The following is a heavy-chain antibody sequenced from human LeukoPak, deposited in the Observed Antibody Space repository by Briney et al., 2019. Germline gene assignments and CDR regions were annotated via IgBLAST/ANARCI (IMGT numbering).Heavy chain of an antibody. CDR1: GGSISSYY. CDR3: ARGGSTMVRGVKDV. Sequence: ASEALSLTCTVSGGSISSYYWSWIRQPPGKGLEWIGYIYYSGSTNYNPSLKSRVTISVDTSKNQFSLKLSSVTAADTAVYYCARGGSTMVRGVKDVWGKGTTVTISS. D-gene: IGHD3-10*01. CDR2: IYYSGST. J-gene: IGHJ6*04. V-gene: IGHV4-59*01.